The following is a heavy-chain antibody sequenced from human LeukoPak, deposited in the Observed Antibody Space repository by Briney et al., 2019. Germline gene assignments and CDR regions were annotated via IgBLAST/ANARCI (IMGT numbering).Heavy chain of an antibody. CDR2: IRYDGSNK. V-gene: IGHV3-30*02. Sequence: PGGSLRLSCAASGFTFSSYGMHWVRQAPGKGLEWVAFIRYDGSNKYYADSVKGRFTISRDNSKNTLYLQMNSLRAEDTAVYYCAKDQPPSYYYDSSGYPDAFDIWGQGTMVTVSS. D-gene: IGHD3-22*01. CDR3: AKDQPPSYYYDSSGYPDAFDI. CDR1: GFTFSSYG. J-gene: IGHJ3*02.